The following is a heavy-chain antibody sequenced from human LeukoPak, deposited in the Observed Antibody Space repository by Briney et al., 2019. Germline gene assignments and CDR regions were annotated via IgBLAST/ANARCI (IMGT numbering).Heavy chain of an antibody. CDR3: ARHLSDDSSGYYEPIDY. CDR2: IYYSGST. Sequence: SETLSLTCTVSGGSISSHYWSWIRQPPGKGLEWIGYIYYSGSTYYNPSLKSRVTISVDTSKNQFSLKLSSVTAADTAVYYCARHLSDDSSGYYEPIDYWGQGTLVTVSS. D-gene: IGHD3-22*01. CDR1: GGSISSHY. J-gene: IGHJ4*02. V-gene: IGHV4-59*08.